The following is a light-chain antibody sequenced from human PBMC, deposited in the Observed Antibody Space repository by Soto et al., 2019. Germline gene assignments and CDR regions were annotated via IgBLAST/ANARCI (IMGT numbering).Light chain of an antibody. CDR3: QQSYDTLLS. Sequence: DIEMTQSPSSLSASVGDRITISCRASQNINTFLNWYQQKGGKAPKLLIYGASSLQSGVPLRFSGSGSGTDFSLTISSLQPEDFATYYCQQSYDTLLSFGGGTKVDIK. J-gene: IGKJ4*01. CDR1: QNINTF. V-gene: IGKV1-39*01. CDR2: GAS.